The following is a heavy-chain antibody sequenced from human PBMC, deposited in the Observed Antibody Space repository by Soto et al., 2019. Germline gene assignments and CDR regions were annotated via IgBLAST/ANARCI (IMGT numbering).Heavy chain of an antibody. CDR2: IYYSGST. D-gene: IGHD1-7*01. V-gene: IGHV4-39*01. Sequence: SETLSLTCTVSGGSISSSSYYWGWIRQPPGKGLEWIGSIYYSGSTYYNPSLKSRVTISVDTSKNQFSLKLSSVTAADTAVYYCARHTSLELYYYYGMDVWGQGTTVTVSS. J-gene: IGHJ6*02. CDR1: GGSISSSSYY. CDR3: ARHTSLELYYYYGMDV.